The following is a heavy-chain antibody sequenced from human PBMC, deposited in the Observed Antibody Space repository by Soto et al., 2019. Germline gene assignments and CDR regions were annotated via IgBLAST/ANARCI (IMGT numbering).Heavy chain of an antibody. D-gene: IGHD3-10*01. V-gene: IGHV3-9*01. CDR1: GFTFDDYA. CDR2: ISWNSGSI. CDR3: AKDGGITMVRGVITKSSGFDY. J-gene: IGHJ4*02. Sequence: EVQLVESGGGLVQPGRSLRLSCAASGFTFDDYAMHWVRQAPGKGLEWVSGISWNSGSIGYADSVKGRFTISSDNAKNSLSLQMNSLRAEDTALYYCAKDGGITMVRGVITKSSGFDYWGQGTLVTVSS.